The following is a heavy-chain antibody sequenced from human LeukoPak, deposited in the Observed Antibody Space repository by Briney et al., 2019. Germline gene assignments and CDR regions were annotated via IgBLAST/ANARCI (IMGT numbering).Heavy chain of an antibody. Sequence: PSETLSLTCTVSGGSISSSSYYWGWIRQPPGEGLEWIGSIYYSGSTYYNPSLKSRVTISVDTSKNQFSLKLSSVTAADTAVYYCASFMVRGVIIGGFDYWGQGTLVTVSS. J-gene: IGHJ4*02. V-gene: IGHV4-39*01. CDR3: ASFMVRGVIIGGFDY. CDR2: IYYSGST. D-gene: IGHD3-10*01. CDR1: GGSISSSSYY.